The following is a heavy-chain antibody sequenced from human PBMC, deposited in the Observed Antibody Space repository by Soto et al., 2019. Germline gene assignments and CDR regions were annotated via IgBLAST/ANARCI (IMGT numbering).Heavy chain of an antibody. J-gene: IGHJ6*02. CDR1: GFTFSGSA. D-gene: IGHD6-6*01. CDR2: IRSKANSYAT. Sequence: EVQLVESGGGLVQPGGSLKLSCAASGFTFSGSAMHWVRQASGKGLEWVGRIRSKANSYATAYAASVKGRFTISRDDSKNTAYLQMNSLKTEDTAVYYCTRLGYSSSTAYYYYGMDVWGQGTTVTVSS. CDR3: TRLGYSSSTAYYYYGMDV. V-gene: IGHV3-73*02.